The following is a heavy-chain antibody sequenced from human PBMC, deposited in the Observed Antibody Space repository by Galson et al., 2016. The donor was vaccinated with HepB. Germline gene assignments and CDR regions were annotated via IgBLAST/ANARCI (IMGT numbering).Heavy chain of an antibody. D-gene: IGHD1-26*01. CDR2: ISHDGGNT. V-gene: IGHV3-30*03. CDR1: EFTFSNYG. Sequence: SLRLSCAASEFTFSNYGMHWVRQAPGKGLEWVAVISHDGGNTYYADSVKGRFTISRDNSKNTLYLQMNSLRVEDTAEYYCARDSYSGTYENYYFDYWGQGTLVTVSS. J-gene: IGHJ4*02. CDR3: ARDSYSGTYENYYFDY.